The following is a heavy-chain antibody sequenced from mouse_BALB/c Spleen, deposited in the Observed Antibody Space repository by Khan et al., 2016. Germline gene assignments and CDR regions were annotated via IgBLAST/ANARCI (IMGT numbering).Heavy chain of an antibody. CDR1: GFSLTSYG. CDR2: IWAGGST. J-gene: IGHJ3*01. Sequence: QVQLKQSGPGLVAPSQSLSITCTVSGFSLTSYGVHWVRQPPGKGLEWLGVIWAGGSTNYNSALMSRLSISKDNSKSQVFLKMNSLQTDDTAMYYCASCTTAPFAYWGQGTLVTVSA. V-gene: IGHV2-9*02. D-gene: IGHD1-2*01. CDR3: ASCTTAPFAY.